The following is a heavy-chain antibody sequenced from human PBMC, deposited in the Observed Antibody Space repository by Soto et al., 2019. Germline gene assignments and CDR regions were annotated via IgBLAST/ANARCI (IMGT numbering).Heavy chain of an antibody. CDR3: ARSYYDFWSGRSPYYYYGMDV. V-gene: IGHV1-69*13. CDR1: GGTFSSYA. CDR2: IIPIFGTA. J-gene: IGHJ6*02. Sequence: SVKVSCKASGGTFSSYAISWVRQAPGQGLEWMGGIIPIFGTANYAQKFQGRVTITADESTSTAYMELSSLRSDDTAVYYCARSYYDFWSGRSPYYYYGMDVWGQGTTVTSP. D-gene: IGHD3-3*01.